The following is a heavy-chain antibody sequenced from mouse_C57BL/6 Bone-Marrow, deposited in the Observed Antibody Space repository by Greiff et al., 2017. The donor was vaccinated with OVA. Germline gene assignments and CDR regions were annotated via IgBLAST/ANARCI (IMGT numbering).Heavy chain of an antibody. CDR1: GFNFKDDY. Sequence: VQLQQSGAELVRPGASVKLSCTASGFNFKDDYMHWVKQRPEQGLEWIGWIDPENGDTEYASKFQGKATITADTSSNTDYLQLSSLTSEDTAVYYCTTSDQAPFADWGQGTLVTVSA. CDR2: IDPENGDT. D-gene: IGHD3-2*02. V-gene: IGHV14-4*01. CDR3: TTSDQAPFAD. J-gene: IGHJ3*01.